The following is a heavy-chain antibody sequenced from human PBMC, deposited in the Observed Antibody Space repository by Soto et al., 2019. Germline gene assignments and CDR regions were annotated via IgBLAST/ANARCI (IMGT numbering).Heavy chain of an antibody. Sequence: QVQLVQSGAEVKKPGASVKVSCKASGYTFTGYYMHWVRQAGGQGLEWMGWINANSGGTNYAQKFQGGVTITRDTSISTADMELGRLRADDTAVYYCARGYYCSTSCHIGYWGQGTLVIVSS. J-gene: IGHJ4*02. D-gene: IGHD2-2*02. V-gene: IGHV1-2*02. CDR1: GYTFTGYY. CDR2: INANSGGT. CDR3: ARGYYCSTSCHIGY.